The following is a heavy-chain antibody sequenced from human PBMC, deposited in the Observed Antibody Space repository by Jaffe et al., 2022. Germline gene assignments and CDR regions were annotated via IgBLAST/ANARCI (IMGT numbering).Heavy chain of an antibody. CDR2: IRYDGSNK. Sequence: QVQLVESGGGVVQPGGSLRLSCAASGFTFSSYGMHWVRQAPGKGLEWVAFIRYDGSNKYYADSVKGRFTISRDNSKNTLYLQMNSLRAEDTAVYYCAKVAPMVQGVMDYYYYYMDVWGKGTTVTVSS. CDR1: GFTFSSYG. D-gene: IGHD3-10*01. J-gene: IGHJ6*03. V-gene: IGHV3-30*02. CDR3: AKVAPMVQGVMDYYYYYMDV.